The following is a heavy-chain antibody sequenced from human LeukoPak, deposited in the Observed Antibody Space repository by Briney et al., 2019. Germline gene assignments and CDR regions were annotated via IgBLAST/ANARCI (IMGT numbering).Heavy chain of an antibody. Sequence: GGSLRLSCAASGFTFNTNAMSWVRQAPGKGLEWVLTLSGPGGTTYYADSVKGRFAISRDNSKNTLYLQMNSLRAEDTAVYYCAKNKGSGNYYFYSFDYWGQGTLVTVSS. CDR2: LSGPGGTT. CDR3: AKNKGSGNYYFYSFDY. D-gene: IGHD3-10*01. CDR1: GFTFNTNA. V-gene: IGHV3-23*01. J-gene: IGHJ4*02.